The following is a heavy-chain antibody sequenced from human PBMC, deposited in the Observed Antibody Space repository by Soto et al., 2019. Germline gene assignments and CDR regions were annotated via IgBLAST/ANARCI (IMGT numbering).Heavy chain of an antibody. CDR1: GASIISENW. J-gene: IGHJ4*02. CDR2: IHHTGST. Sequence: QVQLQESGLGLVKPSGTLSLTCAVSGASIISENWWTWVRQSPGKGLEWIGEIHHTGSTTYNPSLDSRVTMSVDKSKNHFSLILSSVTAADTALYYCAKSWELRRFFASWGQGTLVTVSS. D-gene: IGHD1-26*01. V-gene: IGHV4-4*02. CDR3: AKSWELRRFFAS.